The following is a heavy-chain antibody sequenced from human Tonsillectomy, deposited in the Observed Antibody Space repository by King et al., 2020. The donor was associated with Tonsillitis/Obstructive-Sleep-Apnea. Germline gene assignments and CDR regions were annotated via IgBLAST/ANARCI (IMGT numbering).Heavy chain of an antibody. V-gene: IGHV3-30*04. CDR2: ISYDGTNK. Sequence: VQLVESGGGVVQPGRSLRLSCAASGFTFSTYTMHWVRQAPGKGLEWMAVISYDGTNKYYADSVKGRFTISRDNSKTTLSLQMNSLRAEDTAVYYCARNSGSYIDTFDIWGQGTMVTVSS. J-gene: IGHJ3*02. D-gene: IGHD1-26*01. CDR3: ARNSGSYIDTFDI. CDR1: GFTFSTYT.